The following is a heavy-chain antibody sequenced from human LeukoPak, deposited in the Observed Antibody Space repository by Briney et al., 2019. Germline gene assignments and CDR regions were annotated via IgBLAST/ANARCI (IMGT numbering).Heavy chain of an antibody. CDR1: GYTFTGYY. CDR3: AREMNYDDYRTSDY. V-gene: IGHV1-2*02. CDR2: IDSNSGGT. J-gene: IGHJ4*02. Sequence: ASVKVCCKSSGYTFTGYYMHWVQQAPGQGFEWMGRIDSNSGGTNYAQNFQGRVTMTRDTSISTVYMELISLRSDDTAVYYCAREMNYDDYRTSDYWGQGTLVTVSS. D-gene: IGHD4-17*01.